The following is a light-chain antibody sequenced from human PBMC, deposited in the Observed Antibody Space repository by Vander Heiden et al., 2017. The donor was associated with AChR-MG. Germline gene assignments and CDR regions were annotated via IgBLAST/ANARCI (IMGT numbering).Light chain of an antibody. Sequence: QLVLTPSPPASASLGASVKRTCTLNIGHSSHTNAWHQQQPENGPVYLMKLNSDGSHSEGDGIPDRFSGSSSVAERYLTISTRQSEDEADYYCQTWVTDIPVFGGGTRVTVL. J-gene: IGLJ2*01. V-gene: IGLV4-69*02. CDR3: QTWVTDIPV. CDR2: LNSDGSH. CDR1: IGHSSHT.